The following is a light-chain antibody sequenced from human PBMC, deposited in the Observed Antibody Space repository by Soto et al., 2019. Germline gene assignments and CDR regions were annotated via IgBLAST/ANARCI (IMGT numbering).Light chain of an antibody. Sequence: DLPMTQSPSSLSASVGGRVTITCRASQGISNNLNWYQQKPGKTPKLLIYAASSLQSGIPSRFSDSGSGADYTLTISSLQPEDFAAYYCQQSDSTPGTFGQGTKVEIK. J-gene: IGKJ1*01. CDR2: AAS. CDR3: QQSDSTPGT. CDR1: QGISNN. V-gene: IGKV1-39*01.